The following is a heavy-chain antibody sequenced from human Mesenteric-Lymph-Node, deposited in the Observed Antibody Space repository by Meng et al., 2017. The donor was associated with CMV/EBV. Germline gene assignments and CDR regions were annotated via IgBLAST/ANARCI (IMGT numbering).Heavy chain of an antibody. J-gene: IGHJ5*02. Sequence: GGSLRLSCAASGFTFSNYRMHWVRHAPGKGLVWVSGINSDGSSTDFADSVKGRFTISRDNAKNTLYLQMNSLRAEDTAVYYCAKDRPERYCSSTSCYRGSWFDPWGQGTLVTVSS. CDR1: GFTFSNYR. CDR3: AKDRPERYCSSTSCYRGSWFDP. D-gene: IGHD2-2*02. V-gene: IGHV3-74*01. CDR2: INSDGSST.